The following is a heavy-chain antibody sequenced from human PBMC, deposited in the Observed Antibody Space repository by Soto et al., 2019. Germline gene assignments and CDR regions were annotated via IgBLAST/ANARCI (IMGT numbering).Heavy chain of an antibody. J-gene: IGHJ4*02. V-gene: IGHV4-30-2*01. CDR1: GGSISSGGYS. CDR3: ARTYSSSPLFDY. D-gene: IGHD6-6*01. Sequence: TLSLTCAVSGGSISSGGYSWSWIRQPPGKGLEWIGYIYHSGSTYYNPSLKSRVTISVDRSKNQFSLKLSSVTAADTAVYYCARTYSSSPLFDYWGQGTLVTVSS. CDR2: IYHSGST.